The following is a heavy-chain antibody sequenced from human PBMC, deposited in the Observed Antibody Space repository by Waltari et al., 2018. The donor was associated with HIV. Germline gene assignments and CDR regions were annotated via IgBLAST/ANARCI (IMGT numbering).Heavy chain of an antibody. CDR3: ARDKFSYGDSLGY. V-gene: IGHV7-4-1*02. Sequence: QVQLVQSGSELKKPGASVKGSCKASGYTFIFYAMNWVRQAPGQGLEWMGWINTNTGNPTYAEGFTGRFVFFLDTSVSTAYLQISSLKAEDTALYYCARDKFSYGDSLGYWGQGTLVTVSS. CDR2: INTNTGNP. J-gene: IGHJ4*02. D-gene: IGHD4-17*01. CDR1: GYTFIFYA.